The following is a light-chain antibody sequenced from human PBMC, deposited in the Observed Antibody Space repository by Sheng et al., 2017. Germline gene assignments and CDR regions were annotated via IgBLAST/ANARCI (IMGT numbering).Light chain of an antibody. V-gene: IGKV1-39*01. CDR3: QQSFSTPFT. CDR1: QNINNF. CDR2: HSS. Sequence: DIQMTQSPSSLSASVGDRVTITCRASQNINNFLNWYQQKPGKAPKLLIFHSSSLQSGAPFRFSGSGSGTDFTLTISSLQPEDFATYYCQQSFSTPFTFGPGTKVEVK. J-gene: IGKJ3*01.